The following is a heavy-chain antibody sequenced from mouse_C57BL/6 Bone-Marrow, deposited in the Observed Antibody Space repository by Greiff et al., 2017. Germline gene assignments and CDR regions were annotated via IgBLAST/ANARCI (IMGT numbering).Heavy chain of an antibody. J-gene: IGHJ2*01. CDR1: GYSFTGYY. V-gene: IGHV1-43*01. D-gene: IGHD1-1*01. CDR2: INPSTGGT. CDR3: ARLTTVVATGYFDY. Sequence: EVQLVESGPELVKPGASVKISCKASGYSFTGYYMHWVKQSSEKSLEWIGEINPSTGGTSYNQKFKGKATLTVDKSSSTAYMQLKSLTSEDSAVXYCARLTTVVATGYFDYWGQGTTLTVSS.